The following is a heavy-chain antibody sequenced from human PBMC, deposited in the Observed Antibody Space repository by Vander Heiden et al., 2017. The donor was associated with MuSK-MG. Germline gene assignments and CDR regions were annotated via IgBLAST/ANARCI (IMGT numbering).Heavy chain of an antibody. J-gene: IGHJ6*03. D-gene: IGHD2-15*01. CDR3: PRDALGGGSCYSPKYYYYYYMDV. V-gene: IGHV1-46*03. Sequence: QVQMVQSGAEVKKPGASVKVSCKAAGYTFTSYYMPWVRQAPGQGLEWMGIINPSGGSTGYAQKFQGRVSMTRDTSTSTVYMELSSLRSEDTAVYYCPRDALGGGSCYSPKYYYYYYMDVWCQGSTVTVA. CDR2: INPSGGST. CDR1: GYTFTSYY.